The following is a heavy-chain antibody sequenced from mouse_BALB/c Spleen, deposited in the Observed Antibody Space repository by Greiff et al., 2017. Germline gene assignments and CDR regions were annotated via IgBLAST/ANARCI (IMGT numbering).Heavy chain of an antibody. CDR2: INPSTGYT. CDR1: GYTFTSYW. V-gene: IGHV1-7*01. Sequence: QVQLQQSGAELAKPGASVKMSCKASGYTFTSYWMHWVKQWPGQGLEWIGYINPSTGYTEYNQKFKDKATLTADKSSSTAYMQLSSLTSEDSAVYYCARPTLYGNWFAYWGQGTLVTVSA. J-gene: IGHJ3*01. D-gene: IGHD2-1*01. CDR3: ARPTLYGNWFAY.